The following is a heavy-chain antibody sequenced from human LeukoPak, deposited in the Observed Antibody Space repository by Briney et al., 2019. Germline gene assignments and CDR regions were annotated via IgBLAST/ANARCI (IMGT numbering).Heavy chain of an antibody. J-gene: IGHJ4*02. CDR2: ISSSGSTI. CDR1: GFTFSSYE. D-gene: IGHD4-17*01. CDR3: ASYGDSVDY. V-gene: IGHV3-48*03. Sequence: PGGSLRLSCAASGFTFSSYEMNWVRQAPGKGLEWVSYISSSGSTIYYADSVKGRFTISRDNAKNSLYLQMNSLRAEDTAVYYCASYGDSVDYWGQGTLVTVSS.